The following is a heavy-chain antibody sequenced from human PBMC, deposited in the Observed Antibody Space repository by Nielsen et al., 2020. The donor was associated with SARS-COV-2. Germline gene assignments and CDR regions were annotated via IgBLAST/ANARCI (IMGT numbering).Heavy chain of an antibody. J-gene: IGHJ3*02. CDR1: GFTFSSYA. CDR2: ISGSGGST. CDR3: AKDVGYCSGGSCYSKGRWDAFDI. V-gene: IGHV3-23*01. Sequence: GESLKISCAASGFTFSSYAMSWVRQAPGKGLEWVSAISGSGGSTYYADSVKGRFTISRDNSKNTLYLQMNSLRAEDTAVYHCAKDVGYCSGGSCYSKGRWDAFDIWGQGTMVTVSS. D-gene: IGHD2-15*01.